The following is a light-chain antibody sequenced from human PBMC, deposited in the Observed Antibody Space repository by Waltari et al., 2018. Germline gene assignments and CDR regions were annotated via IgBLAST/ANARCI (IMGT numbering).Light chain of an antibody. CDR2: WAS. J-gene: IGKJ2*01. CDR3: QQYYSSPYT. V-gene: IGKV4-1*01. Sequence: DFVMTQSPASLALSLGERATIHRKTSPTALYNSNNRNYLTWYQQKPGQPPKLLFYWASTRESGVPDRFSASGSGTDFTLTISRLQPEDVAIYYCQQYYSSPYTFGQGTRLEIK. CDR1: PTALYNSNNRNY.